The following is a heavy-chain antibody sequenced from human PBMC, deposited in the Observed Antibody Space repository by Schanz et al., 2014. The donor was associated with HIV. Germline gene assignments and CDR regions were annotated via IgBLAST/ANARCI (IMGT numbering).Heavy chain of an antibody. D-gene: IGHD3-22*01. V-gene: IGHV3-30*18. CDR3: AKPEYDSRGNSQSHFDS. CDR1: GFTFSTND. CDR2: ISHNGNND. J-gene: IGHJ4*02. Sequence: QVQLVESGGGVVQPGKSLRLSCAASGFTFSTNDMHWVRQLPGKGLGWEEPISHNGNNDYYAGSVKGRFTISRDNSKNTLDLQMTTLRTEDTAVYYCAKPEYDSRGNSQSHFDSWGQGTLVTVSS.